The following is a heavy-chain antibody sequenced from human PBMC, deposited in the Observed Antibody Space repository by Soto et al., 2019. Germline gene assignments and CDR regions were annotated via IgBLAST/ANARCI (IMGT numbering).Heavy chain of an antibody. Sequence: GGSLRLSCAASGFTFSNYAMSWVRQAPGKGLEWVSGISSSSSNTYYADSVKGRFTISRDNAKNSLYLQMNSLRAVFSAVYYCAIDKFLWPSDYWGQGTLVTVSS. CDR2: ISSSSSNT. CDR3: AIDKFLWPSDY. J-gene: IGHJ4*02. CDR1: GFTFSNYA. V-gene: IGHV3-23*01. D-gene: IGHD3-10*01.